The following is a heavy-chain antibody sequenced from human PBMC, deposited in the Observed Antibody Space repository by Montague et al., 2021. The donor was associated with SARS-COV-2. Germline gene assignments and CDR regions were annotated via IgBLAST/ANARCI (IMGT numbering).Heavy chain of an antibody. CDR3: ARGYDYVWGSYRYLHWFDP. CDR2: INHSGST. Sequence: SEILSLTCAVYGGSFSGYYWSWIRQSPGKGLEWIGEINHSGSTNYNPSLKSRVTISVDTSKSQFSLKLSSVTAADTAVYYCARGYDYVWGSYRYLHWFDPWGQGTLVTVSS. J-gene: IGHJ5*02. D-gene: IGHD3-16*02. V-gene: IGHV4-34*01. CDR1: GGSFSGYY.